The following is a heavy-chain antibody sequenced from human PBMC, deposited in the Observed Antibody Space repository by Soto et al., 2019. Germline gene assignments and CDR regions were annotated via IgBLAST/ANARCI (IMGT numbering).Heavy chain of an antibody. Sequence: SVKASSKAPGYTFTSYALHSLRQAPGQRLEWMGWINAGNGNTKYSQKFQGRVTITRDTSASTAYMELSSLRSEDTAVYYCARSIVVVTALDYWGQGTLVTVSS. J-gene: IGHJ4*02. D-gene: IGHD2-21*02. CDR2: INAGNGNT. CDR3: ARSIVVVTALDY. V-gene: IGHV1-3*01. CDR1: GYTFTSYA.